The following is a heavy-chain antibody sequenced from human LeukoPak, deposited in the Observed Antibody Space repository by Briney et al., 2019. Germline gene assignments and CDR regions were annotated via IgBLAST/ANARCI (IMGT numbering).Heavy chain of an antibody. D-gene: IGHD7-27*01. J-gene: IGHJ4*02. V-gene: IGHV3-7*03. Sequence: GGSLRLSCATSGFTFSSYWMTWVRQAPGKGREWVANIKQDGSEKYYLDSVTGRLTISSDNPKNSLYPQTNSLRPEDTAVYYCARPLGKGQDYWGQGTLVTVSS. CDR3: ARPLGKGQDY. CDR1: GFTFSSYW. CDR2: IKQDGSEK.